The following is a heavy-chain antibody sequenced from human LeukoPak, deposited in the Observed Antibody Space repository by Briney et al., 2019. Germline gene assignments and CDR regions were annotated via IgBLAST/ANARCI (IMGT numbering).Heavy chain of an antibody. CDR3: ARDEILTGYYGTKYYLDY. Sequence: GGSLRLSCAASGFTVSSNYMSWVRPAPGKGLQWGSVIYSGGSTYYADSVKGRFTISRDNSKNTLYLQMNSLRAEDTAVYYCARDEILTGYYGTKYYLDYWGQGTLVTVSS. CDR1: GFTVSSNY. CDR2: IYSGGST. V-gene: IGHV3-53*01. J-gene: IGHJ4*02. D-gene: IGHD3-9*01.